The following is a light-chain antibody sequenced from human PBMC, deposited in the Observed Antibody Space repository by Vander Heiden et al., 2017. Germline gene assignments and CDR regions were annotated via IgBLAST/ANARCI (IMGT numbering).Light chain of an antibody. V-gene: IGLV1-47*01. J-gene: IGLJ3*02. Sequence: QSVLTQLPSVYGTPGQRVTITCSGSTSNIGSNYVYWYQQLPGTDPKFVIYRNSLRPSGVPDRFAGSKSGTSASLAISGLRSEDEADYYCAAWDDSLSGRVFGGGTKLTVV. CDR2: RNS. CDR1: TSNIGSNY. CDR3: AAWDDSLSGRV.